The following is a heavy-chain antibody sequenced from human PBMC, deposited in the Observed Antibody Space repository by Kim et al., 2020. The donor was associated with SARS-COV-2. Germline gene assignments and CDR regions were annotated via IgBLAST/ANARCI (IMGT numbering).Heavy chain of an antibody. CDR1: GFTFSDYY. Sequence: GGSLRLSCAASGFTFSDYYMSWIRQAPGKGLEWVSYMSSSGSTIYYADSAKGRFTISRDNAKNSLYLQMNSLRAEDTAVYYCARDHYYDSSGYSPDYWGQGTLVTVSS. CDR2: MSSSGSTI. CDR3: ARDHYYDSSGYSPDY. V-gene: IGHV3-11*01. J-gene: IGHJ4*02. D-gene: IGHD3-22*01.